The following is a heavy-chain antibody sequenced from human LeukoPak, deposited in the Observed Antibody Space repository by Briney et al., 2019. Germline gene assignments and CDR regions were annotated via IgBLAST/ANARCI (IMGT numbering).Heavy chain of an antibody. CDR2: ISGSGGST. V-gene: IGHV3-23*01. Sequence: GGSLRLSCAASGFTFSSYAMSWVCQAPGKGLEWVSAISGSGGSTYYADSVKGRFTISRDNSKNTLYLQMNSLRAEDTAVYYCAKDRTSYYDFWSGYYPGGFDYWGQGTLVTVSS. CDR1: GFTFSSYA. D-gene: IGHD3-3*01. J-gene: IGHJ4*02. CDR3: AKDRTSYYDFWSGYYPGGFDY.